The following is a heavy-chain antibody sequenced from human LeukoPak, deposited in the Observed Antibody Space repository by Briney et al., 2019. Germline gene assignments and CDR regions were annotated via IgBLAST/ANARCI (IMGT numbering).Heavy chain of an antibody. CDR2: IHYSGSA. D-gene: IGHD2-8*02. CDR1: AASIRDRDYY. Sequence: PSETLSLTRPFSAASIRDRDYYGGWIRQAPGKALEWIGNIHYSGSAYYNPSLESRVTLDVDTSQNQVSLRLTSVTAADTAVYFCARSYCTGSTCPRRWFDPWGQGTLVTVSS. CDR3: ARSYCTGSTCPRRWFDP. V-gene: IGHV4-39*01. J-gene: IGHJ5*02.